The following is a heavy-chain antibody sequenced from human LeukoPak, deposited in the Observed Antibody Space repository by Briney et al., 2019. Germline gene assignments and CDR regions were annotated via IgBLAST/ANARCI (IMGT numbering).Heavy chain of an antibody. Sequence: DSVKGRFTISRDNAKNSLSLQMNSLGAEDTAVYYCARDRPLSGYDLSPFDSWGQGTLVTVSS. J-gene: IGHJ4*02. V-gene: IGHV3-7*01. D-gene: IGHD5-12*01. CDR3: ARDRPLSGYDLSPFDS.